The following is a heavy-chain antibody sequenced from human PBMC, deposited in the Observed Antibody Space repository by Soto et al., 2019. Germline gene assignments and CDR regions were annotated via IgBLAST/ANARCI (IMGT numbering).Heavy chain of an antibody. J-gene: IGHJ4*02. CDR2: IYYSGST. CDR3: ATYSSSWGKYYFDY. V-gene: IGHV4-31*03. CDR1: GGSISSGGYY. D-gene: IGHD6-13*01. Sequence: SETLSLTCTVSGGSISSGGYYWSWIRQHPGKGLEWIGYIYYSGSTYYNPSLKSRVTISVDTSKNQFSLKLSSVTAADTAVYYCATYSSSWGKYYFDYWGQGTLVTVSS.